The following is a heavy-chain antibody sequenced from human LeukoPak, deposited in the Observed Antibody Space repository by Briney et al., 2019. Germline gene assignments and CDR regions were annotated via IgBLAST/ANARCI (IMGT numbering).Heavy chain of an antibody. Sequence: GGSLRLSCAASGFTFSNYWMSWVRQAPGKGLEWVANIKQDGSEKYYVDSVKGRFTISRDNAKNSLYLQMNSLRAEDTAVYYCAIYSSSSSYFDYWGQGTLVTVSS. CDR1: GFTFSNYW. J-gene: IGHJ4*02. D-gene: IGHD6-6*01. CDR3: AIYSSSSSYFDY. CDR2: IKQDGSEK. V-gene: IGHV3-7*01.